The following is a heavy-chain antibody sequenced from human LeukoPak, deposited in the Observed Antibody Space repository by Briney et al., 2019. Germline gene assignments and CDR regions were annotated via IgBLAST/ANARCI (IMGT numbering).Heavy chain of an antibody. V-gene: IGHV1-2*02. CDR2: INPKSGGT. Sequence: ASVKVSCKASGYTFSAYYIHWVRRAPGQGLEWMGWINPKSGGTNSAQKFQGRVTMTRDTSISTTYMELSRLTSDDTAVYYCATSRYGSGSYYPIDCWGQGTLVTVSS. J-gene: IGHJ4*02. D-gene: IGHD3-10*01. CDR3: ATSRYGSGSYYPIDC. CDR1: GYTFSAYY.